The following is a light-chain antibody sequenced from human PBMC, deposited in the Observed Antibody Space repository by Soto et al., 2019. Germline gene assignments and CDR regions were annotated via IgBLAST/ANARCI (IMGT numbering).Light chain of an antibody. CDR2: AAS. V-gene: IGKV1-12*01. CDR1: QGITSW. CDR3: QQATSFPRT. J-gene: IGKJ1*01. Sequence: DIQMTQSPSFVSASVGDIVTISCRASQGITSWLAWYQQKPGKAPKLLIYAASTLQGGVPSRFSGSGSGTEFTLTISSLQPEDFATYYCQQATSFPRTFGQGTKVDIK.